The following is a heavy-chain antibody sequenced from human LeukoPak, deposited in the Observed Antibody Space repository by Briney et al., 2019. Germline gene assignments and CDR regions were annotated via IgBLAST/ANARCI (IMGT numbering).Heavy chain of an antibody. V-gene: IGHV4-34*01. J-gene: IGHJ2*01. CDR1: GGSFSGYY. CDR2: TNHSGST. Sequence: PSETLSLTCAVYGGSFSGYYWSWIRQPPGKGLEWIGETNHSGSTNYNPSLKSRVTISVDTSKNQFSLKLSSVTAADTAVYYCARVNWYFDLWGRGTLVTVSS. CDR3: ARVNWYFDL.